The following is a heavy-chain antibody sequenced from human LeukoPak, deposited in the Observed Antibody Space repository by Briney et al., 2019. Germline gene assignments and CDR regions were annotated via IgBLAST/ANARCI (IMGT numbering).Heavy chain of an antibody. V-gene: IGHV1-2*02. Sequence: ASVKVSCKASGYTFTAHYLHWVRQAPGQGLEWMGWINPNSGGTNYAQKFQGRVTMTRDTSINTAYMEVNGLTYDDTAVFYCATQRGTRTMVPFDTWGQGTPVTVSS. CDR2: INPNSGGT. D-gene: IGHD1-14*01. CDR3: ATQRGTRTMVPFDT. J-gene: IGHJ4*02. CDR1: GYTFTAHY.